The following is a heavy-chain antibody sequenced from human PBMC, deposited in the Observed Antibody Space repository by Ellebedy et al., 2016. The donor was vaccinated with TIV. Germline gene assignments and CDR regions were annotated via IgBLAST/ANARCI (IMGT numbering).Heavy chain of an antibody. J-gene: IGHJ3*02. V-gene: IGHV3-23*01. CDR1: GFTFSSYA. D-gene: IGHD3-9*01. Sequence: GESLKISXAASGFTFSSYAMSWVRQAPGKGLEWVSAISGSGGSTYYADSVKGRFTISRDNSKNTLYLQMNSLRAEDTAVYYCAKDGSNTYYDILTGYSGCAFDIWGQGTMVTVSS. CDR3: AKDGSNTYYDILTGYSGCAFDI. CDR2: ISGSGGST.